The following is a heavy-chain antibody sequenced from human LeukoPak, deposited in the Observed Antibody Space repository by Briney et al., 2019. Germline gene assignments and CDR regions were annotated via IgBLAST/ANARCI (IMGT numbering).Heavy chain of an antibody. CDR2: IIPIFGTA. D-gene: IGHD5-12*01. CDR3: ARASSGYDSAYYYYMDV. CDR1: GYTFTGYY. Sequence: GASVKVSCKASGYTFTGYYMHWVRQAPGQGLEWMGGIIPIFGTANYAQKFQGRVTITADKSTSTAYMELSSLRSEDTAVYYCARASSGYDSAYYYYMDVWGKGTTVTVSS. V-gene: IGHV1-69*06. J-gene: IGHJ6*03.